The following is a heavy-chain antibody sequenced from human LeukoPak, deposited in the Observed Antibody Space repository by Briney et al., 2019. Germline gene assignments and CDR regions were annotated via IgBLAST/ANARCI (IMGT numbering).Heavy chain of an antibody. CDR3: ARIGHGANSHLKWYFDL. J-gene: IGHJ2*01. CDR1: GVSISTSIYY. Sequence: PSEPLSLTCNVSGVSISTSIYYWGWIRQPPGRGLEWIGSIFYSGSAYYNPSFKSRLAIPLDTSKNQFSLELTSVTAADTAVYYCARIGHGANSHLKWYFDLWGRGTLVTVSS. D-gene: IGHD4/OR15-4a*01. CDR2: IFYSGSA. V-gene: IGHV4-39*01.